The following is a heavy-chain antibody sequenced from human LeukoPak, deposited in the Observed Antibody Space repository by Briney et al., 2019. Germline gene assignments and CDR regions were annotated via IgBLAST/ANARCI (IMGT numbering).Heavy chain of an antibody. V-gene: IGHV1-8*01. CDR3: ARVGYYDYIWGSSRYTELDY. CDR2: MKPNSGNT. Sequence: ASVKVSCKASGYTFTSYEINWVRQATGQGLEWMGWMKPNSGNTGYAQKFQGRVTITRNTSISTAYMQLSSLRSEDTAVYYCARVGYYDYIWGSSRYTELDYWGQGTLVTVSS. J-gene: IGHJ4*02. CDR1: GYTFTSYE. D-gene: IGHD3-16*02.